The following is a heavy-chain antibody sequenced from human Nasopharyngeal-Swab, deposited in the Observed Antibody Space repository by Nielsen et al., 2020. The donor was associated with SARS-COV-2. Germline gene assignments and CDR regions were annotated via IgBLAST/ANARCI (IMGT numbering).Heavy chain of an antibody. CDR3: ARLALGYCTNGVCYQGFDP. D-gene: IGHD2-8*01. CDR1: GGSISSYY. Sequence: SETLSPTCTVSGGSISSYYWSWIRKPAGKGLEWIGRIYTSGSTNYNPSLKSRVTMSVDTSKSQFSLKLSSVTAADTAVYYCARLALGYCTNGVCYQGFDPWGQGTLVTVSS. CDR2: IYTSGST. J-gene: IGHJ5*02. V-gene: IGHV4-4*07.